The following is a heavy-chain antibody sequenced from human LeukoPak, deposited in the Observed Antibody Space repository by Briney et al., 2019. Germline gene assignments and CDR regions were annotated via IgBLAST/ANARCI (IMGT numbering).Heavy chain of an antibody. Sequence: GGSLRLSCAASGFTFSSYEMNWVRQAPGKGLEWVSYISSSGSTIYYADSVKGRFTISRDNSKNTLYLQMNSLRAEDTAVYYCAKWADSSGYYYYYYYYMDVWGKGTTVTVSS. D-gene: IGHD3-22*01. CDR1: GFTFSSYE. J-gene: IGHJ6*03. CDR2: ISSSGSTI. CDR3: AKWADSSGYYYYYYYYMDV. V-gene: IGHV3-48*03.